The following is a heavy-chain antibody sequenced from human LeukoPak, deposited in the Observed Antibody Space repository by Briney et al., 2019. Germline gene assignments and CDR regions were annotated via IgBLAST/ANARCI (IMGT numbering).Heavy chain of an antibody. CDR3: ARSGYSYGPLYFDY. J-gene: IGHJ4*02. D-gene: IGHD5-18*01. V-gene: IGHV4-59*01. Sequence: AETLSLTCTVSGGSISIYYWSWVRQPPGKGLEWIGYISYSGSTNYNPSLKSRVTISVDTSKNQFSLKLSSVTAADTAVYYCARSGYSYGPLYFDYWGQGTLVTVSS. CDR2: ISYSGST. CDR1: GGSISIYY.